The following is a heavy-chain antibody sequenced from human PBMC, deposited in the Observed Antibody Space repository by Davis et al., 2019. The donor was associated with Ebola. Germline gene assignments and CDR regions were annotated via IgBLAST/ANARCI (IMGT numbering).Heavy chain of an antibody. CDR1: GGSISSGGYY. CDR2: IYYSGSI. J-gene: IGHJ3*02. D-gene: IGHD6-19*01. CDR3: ARDGSGWDDAFDI. V-gene: IGHV4-61*08. Sequence: PSETLSLTCTVSGGSISSGGYYWSWIRQHPGKGLEWIGYIYYSGSIYYNPSLKSRVTISVDTSKNQFSLKLGSVTAADTAVYYCARDGSGWDDAFDIWGQGTMVTVSS.